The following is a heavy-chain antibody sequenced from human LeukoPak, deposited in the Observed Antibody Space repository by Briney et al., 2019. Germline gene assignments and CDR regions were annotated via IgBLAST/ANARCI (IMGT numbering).Heavy chain of an antibody. Sequence: PSETLSLTCTVSGYSISSGYYWGWIRQPPGKGLEWIGSIYHSGSTYYNPSLKSRVTISVDTSKNQFSLKLSSVTAADTAVYYCAREYCSSTSCDSVPFDPWGQGTLVTVSS. D-gene: IGHD2-2*01. J-gene: IGHJ5*02. V-gene: IGHV4-38-2*02. CDR3: AREYCSSTSCDSVPFDP. CDR1: GYSISSGYY. CDR2: IYHSGST.